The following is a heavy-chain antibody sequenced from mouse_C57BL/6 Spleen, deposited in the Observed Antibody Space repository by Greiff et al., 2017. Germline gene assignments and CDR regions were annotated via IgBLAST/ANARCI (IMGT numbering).Heavy chain of an antibody. CDR2: INPNNGGT. J-gene: IGHJ3*01. CDR3: ARDYYGSEAWFAY. D-gene: IGHD1-1*01. CDR1: GYTFTDYN. V-gene: IGHV1-22*01. Sequence: EVQLQQSGPELVKPGASVKMSCKASGYTFTDYNMHWVKQSPGKSLEWIGYINPNNGGTSYNQKFKGKATLTVNKSSSTAYMELRSLTSEDSAVYYCARDYYGSEAWFAYWGQGTLVTVSA.